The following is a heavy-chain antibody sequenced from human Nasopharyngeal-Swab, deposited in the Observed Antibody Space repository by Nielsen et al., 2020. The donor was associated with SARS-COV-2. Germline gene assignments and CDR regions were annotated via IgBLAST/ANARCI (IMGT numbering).Heavy chain of an antibody. J-gene: IGHJ6*03. V-gene: IGHV1-18*01. CDR2: ISAYNGNT. D-gene: IGHD3-10*01. CDR1: GYTFTSYG. Sequence: ASVKVSCKASGYTFTSYGISWVRQAPGQGLEWMGWISAYNGNTNYAQKLQGRVTMTTDTSTSTAYMELRSLRSDDTAVYYCARDRRKADPLWFGSYYYYYMDVWGKGTTVTVSS. CDR3: ARDRRKADPLWFGSYYYYYMDV.